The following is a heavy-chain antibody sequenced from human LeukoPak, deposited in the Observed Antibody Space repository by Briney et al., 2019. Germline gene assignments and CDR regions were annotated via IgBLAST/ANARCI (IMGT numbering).Heavy chain of an antibody. V-gene: IGHV3-23*01. CDR2: ISGSGGST. J-gene: IGHJ3*02. Sequence: QSGGSLRLSCAASGFTFSSYGMSWVRQAPGKGLEWVSVISGSGGSTYYADSVKGRFTISRDNSKNTLYLQMGSLRAEDMAVYYCARAPAGTYAFDIWGQGTMVTVSS. CDR3: ARAPAGTYAFDI. CDR1: GFTFSSYG. D-gene: IGHD1-14*01.